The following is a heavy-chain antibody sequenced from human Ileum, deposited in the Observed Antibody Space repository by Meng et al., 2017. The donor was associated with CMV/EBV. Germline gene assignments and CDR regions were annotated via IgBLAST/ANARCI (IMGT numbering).Heavy chain of an antibody. D-gene: IGHD2-8*01. V-gene: IGHV1-2*02. CDR1: GYSFTVYY. CDR3: TRDGTTTNERGYTY. J-gene: IGHJ4*02. Sequence: VRLVQSGAEVKKPGALMKVSCKASGYSFTVYYIPWVRQAPGKGPEWMGWINTNTGVTKYEHKFQGRVTLTRDTSISTTYMEFNGLTSDDTAVYYCTRDGTTTNERGYTYWGQGTLVTVSS. CDR2: INTNTGVT.